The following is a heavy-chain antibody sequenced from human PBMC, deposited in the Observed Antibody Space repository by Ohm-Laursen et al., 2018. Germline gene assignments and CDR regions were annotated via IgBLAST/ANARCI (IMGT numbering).Heavy chain of an antibody. CDR1: GFTFSNYA. J-gene: IGHJ6*02. D-gene: IGHD3-10*01. Sequence: GSLRLSCAAPGFTFSNYAMSWVRQAPGKGLEWVSGISGSGGSTYYADSVKGRFTISRDDSKNTLYVQMNSLRAEDTAVYYCAKAPTLGLSGTNYYYGMDVWGQGTTVTVSS. V-gene: IGHV3-23*01. CDR3: AKAPTLGLSGTNYYYGMDV. CDR2: ISGSGGST.